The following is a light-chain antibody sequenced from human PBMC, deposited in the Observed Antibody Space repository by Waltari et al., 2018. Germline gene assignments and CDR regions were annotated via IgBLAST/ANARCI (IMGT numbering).Light chain of an antibody. V-gene: IGKV1-5*03. J-gene: IGKJ1*01. CDR3: QQYDTLMWT. CDR1: QSISGW. CDR2: KAA. Sequence: CRASQSISGWLAGYQQKPGKAPKLLIYKAATLESGVRARFSGSGSGTEFTLTINSLQPDDFATYYCQQYDTLMWTFGQGTKVDI.